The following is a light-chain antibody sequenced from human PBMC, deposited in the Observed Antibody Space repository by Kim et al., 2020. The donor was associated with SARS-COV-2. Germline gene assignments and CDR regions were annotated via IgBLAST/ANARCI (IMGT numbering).Light chain of an antibody. Sequence: QAVVTHEPSLTVSPGGTVTLTCGSSAGAVTSGHYPYWFQQKPGQAPRTLIYDINNRNAWTPARFSGSLPGGKAALTLSGAQPEDEADYFCLLTYNGIRLFGGGTQLTVL. J-gene: IGLJ2*01. CDR2: DIN. CDR1: AGAVTSGHY. CDR3: LLTYNGIRL. V-gene: IGLV7-46*01.